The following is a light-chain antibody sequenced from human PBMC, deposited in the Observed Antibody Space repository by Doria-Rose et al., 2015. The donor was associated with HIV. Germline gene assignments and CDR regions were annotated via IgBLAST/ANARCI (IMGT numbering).Light chain of an antibody. J-gene: IGKJ3*01. V-gene: IGKV4-1*01. CDR3: RQYYDTPS. CDR2: WVP. Sequence: TQSPESLGMSLGERATLNCKSNQSLLYTSKNYLAWYQQKPGQPPKLLIYWVPTRQSGVPARFSGSGSGTDFTLTISSLEAEDVAVYYCRQYYDTPSFGPGTTVDIK. CDR1: QSLLYTSKNY.